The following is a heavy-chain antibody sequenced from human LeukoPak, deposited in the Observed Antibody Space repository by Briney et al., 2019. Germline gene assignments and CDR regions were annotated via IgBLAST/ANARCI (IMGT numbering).Heavy chain of an antibody. CDR2: IYYSGST. J-gene: IGHJ4*02. Sequence: PSETLSLTCTVSGGSIGTYYWSWIRQPPGKGLEWIGYIYYSGSTNYNPSLKSQVTISVDTSKNQFSLRLSSVTAADTAVYYCARGGRSVPNYWGQGTLVTVSS. V-gene: IGHV4-59*01. CDR1: GGSIGTYY. CDR3: ARGGRSVPNY. D-gene: IGHD3-3*01.